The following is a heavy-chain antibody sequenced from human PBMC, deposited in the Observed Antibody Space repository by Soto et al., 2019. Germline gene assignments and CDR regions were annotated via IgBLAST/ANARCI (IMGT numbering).Heavy chain of an antibody. J-gene: IGHJ4*02. CDR3: ARGGGAAADFDH. Sequence: LRLSCAASGFTFSDYYMSWIRQAPGKGLEWVSYISGITGYIGYADSVKGRFTISRDNAKNSLYLQMDSLRVEDTAIYYCARGGGAAADFDHWGQGTLVTVSS. V-gene: IGHV3-11*06. D-gene: IGHD6-13*01. CDR1: GFTFSDYY. CDR2: ISGITGYI.